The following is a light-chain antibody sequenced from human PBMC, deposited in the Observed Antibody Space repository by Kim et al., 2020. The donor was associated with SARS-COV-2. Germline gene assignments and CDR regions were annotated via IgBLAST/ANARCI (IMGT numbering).Light chain of an antibody. CDR1: SSDVGGYNY. CDR3: SSYAGSNNPVV. J-gene: IGLJ2*01. V-gene: IGLV2-8*01. Sequence: QSVTLSCTGTSSDVGGYNYVSWYQQHPGKAPNLMIFEVSKRPSGAPDRFSGSKSGNTTSLTVSGLQTEDEADYYCSSYAGSNNPVVIGGGTQLTVL. CDR2: EVS.